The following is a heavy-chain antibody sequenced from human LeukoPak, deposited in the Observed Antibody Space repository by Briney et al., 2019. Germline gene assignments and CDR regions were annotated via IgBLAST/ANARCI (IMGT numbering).Heavy chain of an antibody. V-gene: IGHV4-34*01. J-gene: IGHJ4*02. Sequence: PSETLSLTCAVYGGSFSGYYWSWIRQPPGKGLEWIGEINHSGSTNYNPSLKSRITMSVDTSKNQFSLRLTSVTAADTAVYYCARSGATLFAVLDYWGQGTLVTVSP. CDR1: GGSFSGYY. CDR2: INHSGST. D-gene: IGHD2-15*01. CDR3: ARSGATLFAVLDY.